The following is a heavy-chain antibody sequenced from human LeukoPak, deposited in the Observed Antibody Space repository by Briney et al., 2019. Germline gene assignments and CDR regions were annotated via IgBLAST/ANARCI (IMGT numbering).Heavy chain of an antibody. D-gene: IGHD3-22*01. CDR1: GFTFSSYA. Sequence: GGSLRLSCAASGFTFSSYAMSWVRQAPGKGLEWVSAISGSGGSTHYADSVKGRFTISRDNSENTLYLQMNSLRAEDTAVYYCAKTKDSSGYSYWGQGTLVTVSS. CDR3: AKTKDSSGYSY. J-gene: IGHJ4*02. V-gene: IGHV3-23*01. CDR2: ISGSGGST.